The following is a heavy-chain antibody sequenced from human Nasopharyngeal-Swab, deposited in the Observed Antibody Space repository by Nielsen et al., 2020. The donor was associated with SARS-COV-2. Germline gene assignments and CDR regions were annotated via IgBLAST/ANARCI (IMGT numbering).Heavy chain of an antibody. CDR2: ISYDGSNE. D-gene: IGHD5-12*01. CDR3: AKGGYSGYDPLGMDV. Sequence: WIRQPPGKGLEWVAVISYDGSNEYYAGSVKGRFTISRDNSKNTLYLQMDSLRAEDTAVYYCAKGGYSGYDPLGMDVWGQGTTVTVSS. J-gene: IGHJ6*02. V-gene: IGHV3-30*18.